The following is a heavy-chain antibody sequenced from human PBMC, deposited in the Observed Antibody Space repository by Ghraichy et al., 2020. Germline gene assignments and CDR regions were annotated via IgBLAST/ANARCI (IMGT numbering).Heavy chain of an antibody. J-gene: IGHJ4*02. Sequence: GGSLRLSCAASGFTFSSYWMSWVRQAPGKGLEWVANIKQDGSKKYYVDSVKGRFTISRDNAKNSLYLQMNSLRAEDTAVYYCARDADYDYIWGSYRYTDYSFDYWGQGTLVTVSS. CDR3: ARDADYDYIWGSYRYTDYSFDY. CDR1: GFTFSSYW. CDR2: IKQDGSKK. D-gene: IGHD3-16*02. V-gene: IGHV3-7*01.